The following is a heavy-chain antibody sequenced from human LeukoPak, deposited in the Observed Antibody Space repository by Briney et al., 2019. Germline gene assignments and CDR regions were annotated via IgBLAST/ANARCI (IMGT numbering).Heavy chain of an antibody. CDR2: IYSGGST. V-gene: IGHV3-53*05. Sequence: GGSLRLSCAASGFTFSSNYMSWVRQAPGKGLEWVSVIYSGGSTYYADSVKGRFTISRDNSKNTLSLQMNGLRVEDTAVYYCAKVMPPGRIRFYSYYMDVWGKGTTVTVS. J-gene: IGHJ6*03. CDR1: GFTFSSNY. D-gene: IGHD2-15*01. CDR3: AKVMPPGRIRFYSYYMDV.